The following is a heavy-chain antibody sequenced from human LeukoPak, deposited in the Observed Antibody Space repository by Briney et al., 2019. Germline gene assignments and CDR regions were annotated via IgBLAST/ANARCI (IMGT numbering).Heavy chain of an antibody. CDR2: IRYDGSNK. J-gene: IGHJ4*02. Sequence: GGSLRLSCAASGFTFSSYGMHWVRQAPGKGLEWVAFIRYDGSNKYYADSVKGRFTISRDNSKNTPYLQMNSLRAEDTAVYYCAKDTSSSWPNYFDYWGQGTLVTVSS. V-gene: IGHV3-30*02. CDR3: AKDTSSSWPNYFDY. D-gene: IGHD6-13*01. CDR1: GFTFSSYG.